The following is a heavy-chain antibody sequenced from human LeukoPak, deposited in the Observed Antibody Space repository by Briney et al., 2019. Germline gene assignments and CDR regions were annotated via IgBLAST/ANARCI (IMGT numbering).Heavy chain of an antibody. J-gene: IGHJ3*02. CDR1: GYTFTGYY. V-gene: IGHV1-2*02. CDR3: ARVPVYYDFWSGYSREGAFDI. CDR2: INPNSGGT. D-gene: IGHD3-3*01. Sequence: ASVKVSCKASGYTFTGYYMHWVRQAPGQGLEWMGLINPNSGGTNYAQKFQGRVTMTRDTSISTAYMELSRLRSDDTAVYYCARVPVYYDFWSGYSREGAFDIWGQGTMVTVSS.